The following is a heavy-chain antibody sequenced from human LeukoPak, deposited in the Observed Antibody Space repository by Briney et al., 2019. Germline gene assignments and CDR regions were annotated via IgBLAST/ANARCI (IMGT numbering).Heavy chain of an antibody. V-gene: IGHV4-34*01. J-gene: IGHJ4*02. Sequence: KPSETPSPTCGVSGTSFTSYYWSWVRQTPGKGLEWIGEVNHSGYTNMNPSLKSRVTISVDTSKNQFSLMMTSVTAADTAVYFCARMTTGHDYWGQGTLVTVSS. CDR2: VNHSGYT. CDR3: ARMTTGHDY. CDR1: GTSFTSYY. D-gene: IGHD4-17*01.